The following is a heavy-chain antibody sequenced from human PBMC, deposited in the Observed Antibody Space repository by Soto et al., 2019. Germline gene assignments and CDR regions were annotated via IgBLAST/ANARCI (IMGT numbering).Heavy chain of an antibody. CDR1: GGTFSSYT. CDR3: AGDQLSGGLTTSAYYYGMDV. Sequence: SVKVSCKASGGTFSSYTISWVRQAPGQGLEWMGRIIPILGIANYAQKFQGRVTITADKSTSTAYMELSSLRSEDTAVYYCAGDQLSGGLTTSAYYYGMDVWGQGTTVTVSS. CDR2: IIPILGIA. V-gene: IGHV1-69*04. J-gene: IGHJ6*02. D-gene: IGHD3-9*01.